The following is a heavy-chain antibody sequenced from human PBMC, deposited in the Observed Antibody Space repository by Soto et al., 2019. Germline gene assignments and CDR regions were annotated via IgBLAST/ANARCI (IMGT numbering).Heavy chain of an antibody. D-gene: IGHD3-9*01. CDR1: GYTFTSYG. J-gene: IGHJ4*02. V-gene: IGHV1-18*01. CDR3: ARSTPYYDILTGYYV. Sequence: ASVKVSCKASGYTFTSYGISWLLQAPGQGLEWMGWISAYNGNTNYAQKLQGRVTMTTDTSTSTVYMELRSLRSDDTAVYYCARSTPYYDILTGYYVWGQGTLVTVSS. CDR2: ISAYNGNT.